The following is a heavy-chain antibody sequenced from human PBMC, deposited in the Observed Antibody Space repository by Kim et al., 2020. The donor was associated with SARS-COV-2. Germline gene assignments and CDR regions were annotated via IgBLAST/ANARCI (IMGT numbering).Heavy chain of an antibody. D-gene: IGHD2-2*01. CDR2: INPSGGST. CDR1: GYTFTSYY. V-gene: IGHV1-46*01. Sequence: ASVKVSCKASGYTFTSYYMHWVRQAPGQGLEWMGIINPSGGSTSYAQKFQGRVTMTRDTSTSTVYMELSSLRSEDTAVYYCARDPGPPGRYCSSTSCRRGSYFDYWGQGTLVTVSS. J-gene: IGHJ4*02. CDR3: ARDPGPPGRYCSSTSCRRGSYFDY.